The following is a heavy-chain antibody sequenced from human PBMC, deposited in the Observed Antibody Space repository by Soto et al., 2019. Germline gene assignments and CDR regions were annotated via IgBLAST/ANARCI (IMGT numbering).Heavy chain of an antibody. D-gene: IGHD3-22*01. CDR2: SIGSGGST. CDR3: AKALYYDSSGYHRVYYYYGMDV. CDR1: GCTFSSYA. J-gene: IGHJ6*02. V-gene: IGHV3-23*01. Sequence: PGGSLRRSWAASGCTFSSYAMSWVRQAPGKGLERVSASIGSGGSTYYADSVKGRFTISRHNSKNTLYLQMNSLRAEDTAVYYCAKALYYDSSGYHRVYYYYGMDVWGQGTTVTVSS.